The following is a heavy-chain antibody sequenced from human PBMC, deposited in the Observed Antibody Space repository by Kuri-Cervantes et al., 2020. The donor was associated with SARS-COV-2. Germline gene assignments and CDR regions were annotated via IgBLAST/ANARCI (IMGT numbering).Heavy chain of an antibody. D-gene: IGHD5-18*01. CDR1: GYTLPSYA. CDR3: GGYSYGGFDY. V-gene: IGHV1-58*02. CDR2: IVVGSGNT. Sequence: SEKVSCKASGYTLPSYAMHWVRQAPGQRLEWIGWIVVGSGNTNYTQKFQERVTITRDMSTSTAYMELSSLRSEDTAVYYCGGYSYGGFDYWGQGTLVTVSS. J-gene: IGHJ4*02.